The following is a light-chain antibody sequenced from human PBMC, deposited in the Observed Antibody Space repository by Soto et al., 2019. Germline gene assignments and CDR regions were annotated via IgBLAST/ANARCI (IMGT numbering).Light chain of an antibody. Sequence: ESVLTQSPGTLSLSPGERATLSCRASQSVSSNYLAWYQQKPGQAPRLLIYVASSRATCIPDRFSGSVSGTDFALTISRLESEDFSVYYCQQYDSSPWTFGQGTKLEIK. CDR3: QQYDSSPWT. V-gene: IGKV3-20*01. CDR1: QSVSSNY. J-gene: IGKJ1*01. CDR2: VAS.